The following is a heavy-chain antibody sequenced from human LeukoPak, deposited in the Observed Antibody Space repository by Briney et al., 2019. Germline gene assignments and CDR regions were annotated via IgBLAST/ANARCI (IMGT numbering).Heavy chain of an antibody. CDR1: GYTFTGYY. D-gene: IGHD3-3*01. Sequence: ASVKVSCKASGYTFTGYYMHWARQAPGQGLEWMGWINPNSGGTNYAQKFQGRVTMTRDTSISTAYMELSRLRSDDTAVYYCARINYYDFWSGQFDYWGQGTLVTVSS. CDR3: ARINYYDFWSGQFDY. V-gene: IGHV1-2*02. CDR2: INPNSGGT. J-gene: IGHJ4*02.